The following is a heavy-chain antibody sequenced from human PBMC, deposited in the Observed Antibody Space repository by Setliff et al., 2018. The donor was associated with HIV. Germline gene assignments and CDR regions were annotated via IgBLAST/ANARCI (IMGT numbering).Heavy chain of an antibody. J-gene: IGHJ4*02. CDR2: VYTTGGT. Sequence: SETLSLTCTVSGGSISSGIYYWIWIRQPAGKGLEWIGHVYTTGGTNYNPSLESRLTISVDTSRNQFSLRLSSVTAADTAVYYCARRRSSGWYHYFDYWGQGTLVTVSS. CDR3: ARRRSSGWYHYFDY. CDR1: GGSISSGIYY. V-gene: IGHV4-61*09. D-gene: IGHD6-19*01.